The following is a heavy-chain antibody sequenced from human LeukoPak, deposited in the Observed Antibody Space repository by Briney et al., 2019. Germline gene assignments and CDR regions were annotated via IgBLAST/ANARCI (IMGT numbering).Heavy chain of an antibody. Sequence: SETLSLTCTVYGGSLSSYYWSWVRQPPGKGLEWIGYIYYSVSTNYNPSLKSRVTISVDTSKNQFSLKLSSVTAADTAVYYCARHGRRPEFDYWGQGTLVTVSS. CDR3: ARHGRRPEFDY. J-gene: IGHJ4*02. V-gene: IGHV4-59*08. CDR1: GGSLSSYY. CDR2: IYYSVST.